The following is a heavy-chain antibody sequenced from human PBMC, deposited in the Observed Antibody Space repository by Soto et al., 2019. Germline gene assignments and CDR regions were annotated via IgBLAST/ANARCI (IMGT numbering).Heavy chain of an antibody. CDR1: GFTFSTYA. J-gene: IGHJ6*02. CDR2: ISGSGGRT. Sequence: GGSLRLSCAASGFTFSTYAMSWVRQAPGKGLEWVSVISGSGGRTNYADSVKGRFTISRDNSKNTLYLQMNSLRAEDTAVYYCARDLVVLLWFGDLPFGGMDVWGQGTTVTVSS. V-gene: IGHV3-23*01. D-gene: IGHD3-10*01. CDR3: ARDLVVLLWFGDLPFGGMDV.